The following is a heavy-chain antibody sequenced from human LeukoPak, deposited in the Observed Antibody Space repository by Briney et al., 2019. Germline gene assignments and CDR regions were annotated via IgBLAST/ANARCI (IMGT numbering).Heavy chain of an antibody. J-gene: IGHJ5*02. CDR2: IRYDGSNK. V-gene: IGHV3-30*02. Sequence: GGSLILSCAASGFTFSSYGMHWVRQAPGKGLEWVAFIRYDGSNKYYADSVKGRFTISRDNSKNTLYLQMNSLRAEDTAVYYCAKDNLHYDFWSGYYEGGNWFDPWGQGTLVTVSS. CDR3: AKDNLHYDFWSGYYEGGNWFDP. CDR1: GFTFSSYG. D-gene: IGHD3-3*01.